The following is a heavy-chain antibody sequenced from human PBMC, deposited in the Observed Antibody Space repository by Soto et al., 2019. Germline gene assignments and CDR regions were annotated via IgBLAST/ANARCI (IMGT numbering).Heavy chain of an antibody. V-gene: IGHV3-64*01. D-gene: IGHD6-6*01. CDR3: ARRARPDFYYMDV. J-gene: IGHJ6*03. CDR2: ISSNGVGT. Sequence: EVQLAESGGGLAQPGGSLRLSCAASGFTLSGYAMDWVRQAPGKGLEYVSGISSNGVGTYYANSVQGRFTIYRDNSKNTVDLQMGSLRPEDMAVYYCARRARPDFYYMDVWGKGTTVTVSS. CDR1: GFTLSGYA.